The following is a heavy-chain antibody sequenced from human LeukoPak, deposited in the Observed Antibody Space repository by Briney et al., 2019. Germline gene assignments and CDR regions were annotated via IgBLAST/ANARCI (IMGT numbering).Heavy chain of an antibody. CDR3: ARGIDSSSPPGDYYYYYGMDV. Sequence: PSETLSLTCAVYGGSFSGYYWSWIRQPPGKGLEWIGEINHSGSTNYNPSLKSRVTISVDTSKNQFSLKLSSVTAADTAVYYCARGIDSSSPPGDYYYYYGMDVWGQGTTVTVSS. D-gene: IGHD6-6*01. J-gene: IGHJ6*02. CDR1: GGSFSGYY. V-gene: IGHV4-34*01. CDR2: INHSGST.